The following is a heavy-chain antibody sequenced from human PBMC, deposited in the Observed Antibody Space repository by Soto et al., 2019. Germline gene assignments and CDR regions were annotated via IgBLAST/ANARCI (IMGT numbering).Heavy chain of an antibody. CDR1: GFTFSSYA. V-gene: IGHV3-23*01. D-gene: IGHD3-10*01. CDR3: AKWITVVRGARPWPYGMDV. CDR2: ISGSGGST. J-gene: IGHJ6*02. Sequence: PGGLLRLSCAASGFTFSSYAMSWVRQAPGKGLEWVSAISGSGGSTYYADSVKGRFTISRDNSKNTLYLQMNSLRAEDTAVYYCAKWITVVRGARPWPYGMDVWGQGTTVTVSS.